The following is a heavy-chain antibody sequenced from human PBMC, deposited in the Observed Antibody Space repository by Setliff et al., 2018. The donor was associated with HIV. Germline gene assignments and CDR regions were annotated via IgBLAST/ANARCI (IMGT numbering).Heavy chain of an antibody. V-gene: IGHV1-18*01. J-gene: IGHJ6*03. CDR2: ISAYNGNT. D-gene: IGHD6-13*01. CDR3: ARRVQGSNWHSRYYYYYIDV. Sequence: ASVKVSCKASGGSFSSYALSWVRQAPGQGLEWMGWISAYNGNTNYAQKFQGRVTMTTDTSTRTAYMELRSLRSDDTAVYYCARRVQGSNWHSRYYYYYIDVWGKGTTVTVSS. CDR1: GGSFSSYA.